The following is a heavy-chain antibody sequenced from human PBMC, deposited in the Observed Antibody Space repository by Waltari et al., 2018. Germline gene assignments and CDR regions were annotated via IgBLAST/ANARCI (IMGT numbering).Heavy chain of an antibody. J-gene: IGHJ4*02. Sequence: QVQLVESGGGVVQPGRSLRLSCEVSGFSFGPYGFHWVRQAPGKGLEWVAVISHDGDAKSYADSVKGRFTSSRDKSNNRVSLQMDSLRAEDTAVYYCATAPQFIRHFDYWGQGTLVTVSS. CDR1: GFSFGPYG. V-gene: IGHV3-30*03. CDR3: ATAPQFIRHFDY. CDR2: ISHDGDAK.